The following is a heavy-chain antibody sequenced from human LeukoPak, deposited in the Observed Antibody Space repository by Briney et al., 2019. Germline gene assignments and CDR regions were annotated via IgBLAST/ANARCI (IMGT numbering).Heavy chain of an antibody. D-gene: IGHD3-10*01. J-gene: IGHJ4*02. Sequence: SSETLSLTCTASGGSISSSSYYWGWIRQPPGKGLEWIGSIYYSGSTYYNPSLKSRVTISVDTSKNQFSLKLSSVTAADTAVYYCARAWFGELLREIFDYWGQGTLVTVSS. CDR1: GGSISSSSYY. V-gene: IGHV4-39*07. CDR3: ARAWFGELLREIFDY. CDR2: IYYSGST.